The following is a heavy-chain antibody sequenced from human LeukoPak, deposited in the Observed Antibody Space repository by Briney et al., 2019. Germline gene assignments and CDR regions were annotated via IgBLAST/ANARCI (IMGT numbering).Heavy chain of an antibody. CDR3: ARVLGGGRTSLDWFDP. D-gene: IGHD3-10*01. Sequence: GGSLRLSCAASGFTLSSYAMHWVRQAPGKGLEWVAVISYDGSNKYYADSVKGRFTISRDNAKNSLYLRMNSLRAEDTAVYYCARVLGGGRTSLDWFDPWGQGTLVTVSS. CDR2: ISYDGSNK. V-gene: IGHV3-30*04. CDR1: GFTLSSYA. J-gene: IGHJ5*02.